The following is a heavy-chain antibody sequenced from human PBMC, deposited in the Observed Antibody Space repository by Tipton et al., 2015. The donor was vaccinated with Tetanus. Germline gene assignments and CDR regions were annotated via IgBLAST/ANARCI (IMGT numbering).Heavy chain of an antibody. Sequence: QLVQSGAEVKKPGSSVKVSCKASGGTFSSYAISWVRQAPGQGLEWMGGIIPIFGTANYAQKFQGRVTITADESTSTAYMELSSLGSEDTTVYCWARTGANNWNYSERDYYCGMDVWGQGATVTVSS. J-gene: IGHJ6*02. CDR2: IIPIFGTA. CDR3: ARTGANNWNYSERDYYCGMDV. D-gene: IGHD1-7*01. CDR1: GGTFSSYA. V-gene: IGHV1-69*01.